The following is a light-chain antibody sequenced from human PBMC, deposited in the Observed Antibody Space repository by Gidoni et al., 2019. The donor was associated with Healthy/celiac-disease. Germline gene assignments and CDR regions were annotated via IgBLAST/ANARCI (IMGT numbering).Light chain of an antibody. CDR3: QQYATYAWT. Sequence: DIQMTQSPSTLSASVGDRVTITCRASQSISTRLAWYQQKPGKAPNLLIYKASSLESGVPSRFSGSGSGTEFTLTISSLQPDDFATYYCQQYATYAWTFGQGTKVEIK. CDR2: KAS. CDR1: QSISTR. V-gene: IGKV1-5*03. J-gene: IGKJ1*01.